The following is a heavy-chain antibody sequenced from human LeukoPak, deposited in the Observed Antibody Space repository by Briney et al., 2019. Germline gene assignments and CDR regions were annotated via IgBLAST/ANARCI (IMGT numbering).Heavy chain of an antibody. Sequence: GGSLTLSCAASGFTFSTYAMSWVRQARGKGREGGSTISGSGANTYYADSVRGRFTISRDNSKNTLYPHMNSLRAEDTAVYYCAKERAGYTNPYYFDYWGQGPLVTVSS. J-gene: IGHJ4*02. V-gene: IGHV3-23*01. D-gene: IGHD3-16*02. CDR3: AKERAGYTNPYYFDY. CDR1: GFTFSTYA. CDR2: ISGSGANT.